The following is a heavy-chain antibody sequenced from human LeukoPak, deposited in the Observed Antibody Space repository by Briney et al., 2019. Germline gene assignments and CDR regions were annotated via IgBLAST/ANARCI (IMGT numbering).Heavy chain of an antibody. J-gene: IGHJ4*02. CDR2: IWNDGRDK. CDR3: ARGRVVVAAPIDY. CDR1: GFSFSSYG. Sequence: GGSLRLSCATSGFSFSSYGMHWVRQAPGKGLEWVAVIWNDGRDKFCADSVKGRFTISRDNSKNTLDLQMNSLRAEDTAVYFCARGRVVVAAPIDYWGQGTLVTVSS. D-gene: IGHD2-15*01. V-gene: IGHV3-33*01.